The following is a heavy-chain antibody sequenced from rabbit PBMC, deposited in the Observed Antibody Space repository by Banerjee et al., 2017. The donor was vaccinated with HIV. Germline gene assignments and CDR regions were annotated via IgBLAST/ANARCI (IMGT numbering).Heavy chain of an antibody. CDR1: GIDFSSYG. V-gene: IGHV1S47*01. CDR2: IYPDYGST. D-gene: IGHD4-1*01. Sequence: QEQLVESGGGLVTLGGSLKLSCKASGIDFSSYGISWVRQAPGKGLEWIAYIYPDYGSTDYASWVNGRFTISLDNAQNTVFLQMTSLTAADTATYFCARHSGWGLWDLWGQGTLVTVS. CDR3: ARHSGWGLWDL. J-gene: IGHJ3*01.